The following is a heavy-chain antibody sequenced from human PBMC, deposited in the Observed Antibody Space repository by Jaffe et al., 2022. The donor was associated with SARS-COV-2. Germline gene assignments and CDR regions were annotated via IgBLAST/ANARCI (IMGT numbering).Heavy chain of an antibody. J-gene: IGHJ4*02. CDR3: ARGRALRNRGGDCYLDF. CDR1: GFTLSDYW. D-gene: IGHD2-21*02. CDR2: INEDGSST. V-gene: IGHV3-74*01. Sequence: EVQLVESGGGSVQPGGSLRLSCAASGFTLSDYWMHWVRQVPGEGLVWVSRINEDGSSTAYADSVKGRFTISRDNAKNTLYLQMNSLRAEDTGVYYCARGRALRNRGGDCYLDFWGQGTLVTASS.